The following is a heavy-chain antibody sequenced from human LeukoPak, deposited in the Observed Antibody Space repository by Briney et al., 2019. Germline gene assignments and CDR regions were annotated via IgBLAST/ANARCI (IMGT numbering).Heavy chain of an antibody. V-gene: IGHV3-9*01. CDR2: ISWNSGKI. CDR1: GFTFDDYG. CDR3: ARDIRPYDSNHMDV. J-gene: IGHJ6*02. Sequence: PGGSLRLSCAASGFTFDDYGMHWVRQAPGKGLEWVSGISWNSGKIGYADSVKGRFTISRDNAKNSLYLQMDSLRGEDTAFYYCARDIRPYDSNHMDVWGQGTTVTVSS. D-gene: IGHD5-12*01.